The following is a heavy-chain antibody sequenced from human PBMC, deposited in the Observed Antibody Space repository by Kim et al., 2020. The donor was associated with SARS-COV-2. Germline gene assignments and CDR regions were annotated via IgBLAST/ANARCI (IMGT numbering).Heavy chain of an antibody. CDR1: GYTFTGYY. CDR2: INPNSGGT. J-gene: IGHJ6*02. Sequence: ASVKVSCKASGYTFTGYYMHWVRQAPGQGLEWMGWINPNSGGTNYAQKFQGRVTMTRDTSISTAYMELSRLRSDDTAGYYCARDGTFSRRAQERITMVRGVIDGMDVWGQGTTVTVSS. V-gene: IGHV1-2*02. CDR3: ARDGTFSRRAQERITMVRGVIDGMDV. D-gene: IGHD3-10*01.